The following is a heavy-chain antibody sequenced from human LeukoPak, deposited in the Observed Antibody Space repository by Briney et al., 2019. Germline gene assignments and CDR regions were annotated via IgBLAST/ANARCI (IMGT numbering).Heavy chain of an antibody. CDR1: GGTFSSYA. V-gene: IGHV1-69*13. CDR2: IIPIFGTA. J-gene: IGHJ6*03. CDR3: ASPYDFWSGYERMGYYYYYYMDV. D-gene: IGHD3-3*01. Sequence: SVKVSCKAPGGTFSSYAISWVRQAPGQGLEWMGGIIPIFGTANYAQKFQGRVTITADESTSTAYMELSSLRSEDTAVYYCASPYDFWSGYERMGYYYYYYMDVWGKGTTVTVSS.